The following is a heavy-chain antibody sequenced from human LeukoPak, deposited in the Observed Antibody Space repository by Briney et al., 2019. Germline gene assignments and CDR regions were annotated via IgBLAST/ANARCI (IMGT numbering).Heavy chain of an antibody. CDR1: GFTFNTYP. CDR3: ARDRGY. CDR2: ISDSAGST. J-gene: IGHJ4*02. V-gene: IGHV3-23*01. Sequence: GGSLRLSCAASGFTFNTYPMVWVRQSPGKGLEWVSAISDSAGSTYYADSVKGRFTISRDNFKNILYLHMNSLRADDTAIYSCARDRGYWGQGTLVTVSS.